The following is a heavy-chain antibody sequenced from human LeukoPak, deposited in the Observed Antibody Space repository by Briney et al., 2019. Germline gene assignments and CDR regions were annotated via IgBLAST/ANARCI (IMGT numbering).Heavy chain of an antibody. CDR2: ISSSGSTI. J-gene: IGHJ6*02. CDR3: ARALNDCSSTSCRKDDKDYYYGMDV. V-gene: IGHV3-11*01. CDR1: GFTFSDYY. Sequence: GGSLRLSCAASGFTFSDYYMSWLRQAPGKGLEWVSYISSSGSTIYYADSVKGRFTISRDNAKNSLYLQMNSLRAEDTAVYYCARALNDCSSTSCRKDDKDYYYGMDVWGQGTTVTVSS. D-gene: IGHD2-2*01.